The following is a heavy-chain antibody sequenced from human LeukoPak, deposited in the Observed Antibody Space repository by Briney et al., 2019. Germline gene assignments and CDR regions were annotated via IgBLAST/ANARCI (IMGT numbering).Heavy chain of an antibody. CDR3: ASKGLFSH. V-gene: IGHV3-21*01. CDR2: ISSSSKYI. CDR1: GFTFSTYS. J-gene: IGHJ4*02. Sequence: GGSLRLSCAASGFTFSTYSMNWVRQAPGRGLEWVSSISSSSKYIYYADSVKGRFTISRDDAKNSLSLQMNSLRAEDTAVYYCASKGLFSHWGQGTLVTVSS.